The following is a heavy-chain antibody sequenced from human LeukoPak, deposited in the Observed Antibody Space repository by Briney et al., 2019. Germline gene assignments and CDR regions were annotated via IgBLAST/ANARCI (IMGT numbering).Heavy chain of an antibody. J-gene: IGHJ4*02. D-gene: IGHD3-10*01. CDR3: TKWSGFGDD. Sequence: GGSLRLSCAASGFTFSNYAISWVRQAPGKGLEWVSGISGSGYTTKHADSVKGRFTISRDNSRNTLYLQMSSLRPEDTAVYYCTKWSGFGDDWGQGTLVTVSS. CDR2: ISGSGYTT. CDR1: GFTFSNYA. V-gene: IGHV3-23*01.